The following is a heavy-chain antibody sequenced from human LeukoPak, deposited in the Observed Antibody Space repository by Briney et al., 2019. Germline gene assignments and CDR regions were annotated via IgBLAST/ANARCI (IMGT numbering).Heavy chain of an antibody. CDR2: IKEDGSLK. D-gene: IGHD2/OR15-2a*01. CDR3: VRDWAPASMQAAPFDC. CDR1: GFTFSNYW. Sequence: GGSLRLSCAASGFTFSNYWINWVRQAPGKGPEWVANIKEDGSLKNYVDSVEGRFTVSRDNAKNTLYLQMNSLRLEDTAVYYCVRDWAPASMQAAPFDCWGQGTLVTVSS. V-gene: IGHV3-7*01. J-gene: IGHJ4*02.